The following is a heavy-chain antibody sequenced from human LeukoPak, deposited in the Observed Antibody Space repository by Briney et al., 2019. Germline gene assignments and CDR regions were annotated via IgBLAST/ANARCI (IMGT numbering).Heavy chain of an antibody. J-gene: IGHJ5*02. CDR2: ISGSGSST. Sequence: GGSLRLSCAASGFTFSSYAMSWVRQAPGKGLEWVSAISGSGSSTIYADSVKGRFTISRDNSKDMLYLQINGLRAEDTAVYYCGKGGGITIFTVFDPWGQGTLVTVSS. CDR3: GKGGGITIFTVFDP. CDR1: GFTFSSYA. D-gene: IGHD3-3*01. V-gene: IGHV3-23*01.